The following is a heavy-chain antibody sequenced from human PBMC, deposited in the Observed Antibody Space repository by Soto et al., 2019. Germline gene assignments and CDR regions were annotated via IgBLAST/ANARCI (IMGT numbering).Heavy chain of an antibody. CDR2: FYYSGST. D-gene: IGHD2-15*01. CDR3: ARRTCGGGSCYYYYYYYMDV. V-gene: IGHV4-39*01. J-gene: IGHJ6*03. Sequence: SETLSLTCTVSGGSTSSSSYYWGWIRQPPGKGLEWIGIFYYSGSTYYNPSLKSRVTISVDTSKNQFSLKLSSVTAADTAVYYCARRTCGGGSCYYYYYYYMDVWGKETTVTVSS. CDR1: GGSTSSSSYY.